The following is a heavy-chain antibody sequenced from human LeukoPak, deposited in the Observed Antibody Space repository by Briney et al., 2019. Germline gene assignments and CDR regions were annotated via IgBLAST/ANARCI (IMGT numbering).Heavy chain of an antibody. Sequence: GGSLRLSCAASGFTFSSYWMSWVRQAPGKGLEWVANIKQDGSEKYYVDSVKGRFTISRDNAKSSLYLQMNSLRAEDTAVYYCARDRDSSGWDLYYYYYMDVWGKGTTVTVSS. J-gene: IGHJ6*03. CDR3: ARDRDSSGWDLYYYYYMDV. CDR2: IKQDGSEK. CDR1: GFTFSSYW. D-gene: IGHD6-19*01. V-gene: IGHV3-7*01.